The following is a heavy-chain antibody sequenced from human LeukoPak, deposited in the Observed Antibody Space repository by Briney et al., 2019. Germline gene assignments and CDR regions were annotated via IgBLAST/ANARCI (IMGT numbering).Heavy chain of an antibody. CDR1: GGSISSSNW. Sequence: SETLSLTCAVSGGSISSSNWWSWVRQPPGKGLEWIGEIYHSGSTNYNPSLKSRVTISVDKSKNQFSLKLSSVTAADTAVYYCAKGIAVAGTGDAFDFWRQGTMVSVS. V-gene: IGHV4-4*02. CDR2: IYHSGST. J-gene: IGHJ3*01. CDR3: AKGIAVAGTGDAFDF. D-gene: IGHD6-19*01.